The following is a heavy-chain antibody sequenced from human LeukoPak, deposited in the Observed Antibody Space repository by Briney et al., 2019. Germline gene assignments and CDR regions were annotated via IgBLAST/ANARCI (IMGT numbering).Heavy chain of an antibody. CDR3: ARDVAALDY. Sequence: GGSLRLSCAASGFTFSSYWMSWVRQAPGKGLEWVAIIKEDGSEKYYVDSVKGRLTIFRDNAKNSLYLQMNSLRAEDTAVYYCARDVAALDYWGQGTLVTVSS. D-gene: IGHD6-13*01. V-gene: IGHV3-7*01. CDR1: GFTFSSYW. J-gene: IGHJ4*02. CDR2: IKEDGSEK.